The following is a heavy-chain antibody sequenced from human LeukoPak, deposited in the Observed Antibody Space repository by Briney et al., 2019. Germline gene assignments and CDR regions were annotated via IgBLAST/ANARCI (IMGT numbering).Heavy chain of an antibody. CDR2: ISAYNGNT. Sequence: ASVKVSCKASGYTFTSYGISWVRQAPGQGLEWMGWISAYNGNTNYAQKLQGRVTMTTDTSTSTAHMELRSLRSEDTAVYYCARAGAVAGGPFDYWGQGTLVTVSS. J-gene: IGHJ4*02. CDR1: GYTFTSYG. CDR3: ARAGAVAGGPFDY. V-gene: IGHV1-18*01. D-gene: IGHD6-19*01.